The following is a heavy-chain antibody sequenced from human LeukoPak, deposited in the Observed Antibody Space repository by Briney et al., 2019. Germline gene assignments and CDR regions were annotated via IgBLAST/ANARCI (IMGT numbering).Heavy chain of an antibody. Sequence: GASVKVSCKASGYTFTSYYMHWVRQAPGQGLEWMGIINPSGGSTSYAQKFQGRVTMTRDTSTSTVYMVLSSLRSEDTAVYYCATPVGLYYYGMDVWGQGTTVTVSS. CDR1: GYTFTSYY. CDR2: INPSGGST. V-gene: IGHV1-46*01. D-gene: IGHD3/OR15-3a*01. J-gene: IGHJ6*02. CDR3: ATPVGLYYYGMDV.